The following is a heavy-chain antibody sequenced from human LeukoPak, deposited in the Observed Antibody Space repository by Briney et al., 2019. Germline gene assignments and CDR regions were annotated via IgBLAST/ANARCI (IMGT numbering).Heavy chain of an antibody. CDR1: GXXFTXXX. V-gene: IGHV1-18*01. Sequence: XSXXXSXXXSGXXFTXXXXSWVXXAXGXGXXXXXWXXAYNGNTNYAQKLQGRVTTTTDTSTSTAYMELRSLRSDDTAVYYCARDANPGYDFWSGPSYYFDYWGQGTLVTVSS. CDR2: XXAYNGNT. J-gene: IGHJ4*02. CDR3: ARDANPGYDFWSGPSYYFDY. D-gene: IGHD3-3*01.